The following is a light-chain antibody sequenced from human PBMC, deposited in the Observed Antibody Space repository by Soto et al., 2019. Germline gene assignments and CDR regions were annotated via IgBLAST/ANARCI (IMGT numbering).Light chain of an antibody. CDR1: QDINTY. J-gene: IGKJ5*01. Sequence: EIVLTQSPATLSLSPGDRAALSCRASQDINTYLAWYQQKPGQAPRLLIYDASNRAKGIPARFSGSGPGTDFTLTISSLEPEDFAVYYCQQRSNWPITFGQGTRLE. CDR2: DAS. V-gene: IGKV3D-11*01. CDR3: QQRSNWPIT.